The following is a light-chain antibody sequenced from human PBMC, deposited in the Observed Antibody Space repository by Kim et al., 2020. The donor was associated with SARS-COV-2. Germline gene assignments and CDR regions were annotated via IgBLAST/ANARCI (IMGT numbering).Light chain of an antibody. J-gene: IGLJ2*01. V-gene: IGLV3-1*01. CDR3: QAWDTVTAH. Sequence: SYELTQPPSLSVSPGQTATITCSGQDLGDKYTAWYQQTPGQSPLLVIYQDTIRPSGISERFSASNSGNSATLTISGARSLDEADYYCQAWDTVTAHFGGG. CDR1: DLGDKY. CDR2: QDT.